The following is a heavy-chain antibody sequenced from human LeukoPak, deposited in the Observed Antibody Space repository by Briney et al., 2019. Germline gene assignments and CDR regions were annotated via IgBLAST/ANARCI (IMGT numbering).Heavy chain of an antibody. CDR3: AVRLNDYVWGSYQAFDY. V-gene: IGHV4-34*01. CDR1: GGSFSGYY. Sequence: SETLSLTCAVYGGSFSGYYWSWIRQPPGKGLEWIGYIYYSGSTYYNPSLKSRVTISVDTSKNQFSLKLSSVTAADTAVYYCAVRLNDYVWGSYQAFDYWGQGTLVTVSS. J-gene: IGHJ4*02. D-gene: IGHD3-16*02. CDR2: IYYSGST.